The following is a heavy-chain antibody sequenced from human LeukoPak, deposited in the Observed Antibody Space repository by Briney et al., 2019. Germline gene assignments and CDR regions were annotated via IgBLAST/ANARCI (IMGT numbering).Heavy chain of an antibody. CDR2: INSNTGGI. J-gene: IGHJ4*02. Sequence: ASVKVSCKASGYTFTGYHIHWVRQAPGQGLEWMGWINSNTGGINYAQSFQGRVTMTRDTSISTVYMDVTSLTSDDTAVYYCARGVGTWYYFDFWGQGTQVTVSS. CDR3: ARGVGTWYYFDF. V-gene: IGHV1-2*02. D-gene: IGHD2-8*02. CDR1: GYTFTGYH.